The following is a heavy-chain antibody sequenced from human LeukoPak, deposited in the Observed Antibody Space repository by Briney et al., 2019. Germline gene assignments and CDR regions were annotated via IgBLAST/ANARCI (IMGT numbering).Heavy chain of an antibody. D-gene: IGHD6-13*01. Sequence: GGSLRLSCAASGFAFTDYAISWVRQAPGKGLEWVSAITDSGGATYYADSVKGRFTISRDNSKNTLYLQMNSLRGDDTGIYYCAKAYTRSWYVAFDIWGQGTMVTISS. CDR3: AKAYTRSWYVAFDI. J-gene: IGHJ3*02. CDR2: ITDSGGAT. CDR1: GFAFTDYA. V-gene: IGHV3-23*01.